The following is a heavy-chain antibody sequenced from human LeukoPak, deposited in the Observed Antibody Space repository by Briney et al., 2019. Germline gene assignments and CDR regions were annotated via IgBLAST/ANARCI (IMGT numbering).Heavy chain of an antibody. D-gene: IGHD1-14*01. CDR2: ISSSGTTI. J-gene: IGHJ4*02. CDR3: ARERPDSRNLDS. Sequence: GGSLRLSCAASGFTFTDYYMSWIRQAPGKGLEWVSHISSSGTTIYNADSVKGRFTISRDNAKNSLYLQMNSLRVEDTAVYYCARERPDSRNLDSWGRGALVTVSS. V-gene: IGHV3-11*04. CDR1: GFTFTDYY.